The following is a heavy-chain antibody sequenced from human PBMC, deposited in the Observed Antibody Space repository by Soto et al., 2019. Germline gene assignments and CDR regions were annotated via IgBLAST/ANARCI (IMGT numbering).Heavy chain of an antibody. D-gene: IGHD3-10*01. CDR3: AVEDYYGSGSNFGGFDP. CDR2: ITPILAVT. V-gene: IGHV1-69*02. J-gene: IGHJ5*02. CDR1: GAIFVSYT. Sequence: QVQLVQSGAEVKKPGSPVKVSCKASGAIFVSYTITWVRQAPGQGLEWMGKITPILAVTHYAQKFQGRVTITADKSTSTAYMEVSSLTSEDTAVYYCAVEDYYGSGSNFGGFDPWGQGTLVTVSS.